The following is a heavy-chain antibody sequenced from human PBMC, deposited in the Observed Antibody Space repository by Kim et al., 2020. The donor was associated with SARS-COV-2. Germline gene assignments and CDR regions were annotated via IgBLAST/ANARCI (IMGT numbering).Heavy chain of an antibody. CDR2: MNPNSGKT. CDR1: GYTFTSYD. J-gene: IGHJ5*02. D-gene: IGHD6-19*01. Sequence: ASVKVSCKASGYTFTSYDINWVRQATGQGLEWMGWMNPNSGKTDYAQKFQGRVTMTRNTSTSTAYMELSSLRSEDTAVYYCARVRGKQWLVPNWLDHWGQGTLVPVPS. CDR3: ARVRGKQWLVPNWLDH. V-gene: IGHV1-8*02.